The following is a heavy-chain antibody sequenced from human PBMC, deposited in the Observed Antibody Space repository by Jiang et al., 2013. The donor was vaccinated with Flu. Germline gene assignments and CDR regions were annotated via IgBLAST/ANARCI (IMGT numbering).Heavy chain of an antibody. V-gene: IGHV1-69*01. Sequence: KKPGSSVKVSCKASGGTFSSYTISWVRQAPGQGLEWMGGIIPIFRTPKYAQKFQGRVTISADESTSTAYLELSGLRSEDTALYYCARAYSGTFQPYLYFDLWGQGTLVTVSS. CDR1: GGTFSSYT. J-gene: IGHJ4*02. CDR2: IIPIFRTP. CDR3: ARAYSGTFQPYLYFDL. D-gene: IGHD1-26*01.